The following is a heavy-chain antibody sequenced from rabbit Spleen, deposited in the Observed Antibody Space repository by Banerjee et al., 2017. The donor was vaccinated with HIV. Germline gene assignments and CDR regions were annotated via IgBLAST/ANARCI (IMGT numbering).Heavy chain of an antibody. CDR3: ARDTGSSFSSYGMDL. D-gene: IGHD8-1*01. V-gene: IGHV1S40*01. J-gene: IGHJ6*01. Sequence: EESGGGLVKPGGTLTLTCKASGIDFNSDDYMCWVRQPPGKGLEWIACINAITGRAVYASWAKGRFTFSKTSSTTVTLQMTSLTAADTATYFCARDTGSSFSSYGMDLWGPGTLVTVS. CDR1: GIDFNSDDY. CDR2: INAITGRA.